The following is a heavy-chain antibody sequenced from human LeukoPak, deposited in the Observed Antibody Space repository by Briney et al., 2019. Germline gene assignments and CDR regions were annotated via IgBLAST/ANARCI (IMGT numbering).Heavy chain of an antibody. V-gene: IGHV3-21*05. CDR3: ARDSPQTLLPDWLTGVDS. CDR2: LNPISGDI. CDR1: GFTFSSAW. Sequence: PGGSLRLSCAASGFTFSSAWMHWVRQAPGKGLEWISYLNPISGDIWYADSVKGRFTISRDNAKNSLFLHMNSLRVDDSAIYYCARDSPQTLLPDWLTGVDSWGQGTLVTVSS. D-gene: IGHD3-9*01. J-gene: IGHJ4*02.